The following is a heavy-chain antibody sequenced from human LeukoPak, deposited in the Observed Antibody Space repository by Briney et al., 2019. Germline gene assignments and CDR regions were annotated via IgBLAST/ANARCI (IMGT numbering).Heavy chain of an antibody. Sequence: PSETLSLTCTVSGGSISSYYWSWIRQPAGKGLEWIGRIYTSGSTNYNPSLKSRVTISVDTSKNQFSLKLSSVTAADTAVYYCARVIWFGELLGWFDPWGQGTLVTVSS. J-gene: IGHJ5*02. CDR1: GGSISSYY. CDR3: ARVIWFGELLGWFDP. CDR2: IYTSGST. V-gene: IGHV4-4*07. D-gene: IGHD3-10*01.